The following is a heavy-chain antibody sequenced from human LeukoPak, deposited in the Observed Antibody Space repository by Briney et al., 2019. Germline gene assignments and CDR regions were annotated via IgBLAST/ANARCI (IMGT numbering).Heavy chain of an antibody. Sequence: PGGSLRLSCAASGFTFSIYWISWVRQAPGKGLEWVANIKQDGSEKYYVDSVKGRFTISRDNAKNSLYLQMNSLRAKDTAVYYCARGHSWYFDYWGQGSLVTVSS. CDR1: GFTFSIYW. D-gene: IGHD2-15*01. V-gene: IGHV3-7*01. CDR2: IKQDGSEK. J-gene: IGHJ4*02. CDR3: ARGHSWYFDY.